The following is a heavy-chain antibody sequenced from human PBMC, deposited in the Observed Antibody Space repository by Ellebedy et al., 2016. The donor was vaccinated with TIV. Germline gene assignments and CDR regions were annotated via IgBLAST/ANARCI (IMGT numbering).Heavy chain of an antibody. V-gene: IGHV3-21*01. J-gene: IGHJ4*02. CDR1: GFTFSRYT. Sequence: PGGSLRLSCAASGFTFSRYTINWVRQAPGKGLEWVSSLSSTSSYIYYADSAKGRFTISRDNAKSTLYLQMNTLRAEDTAVYYCATDQAGGSGIDYWGQGTLVTVSS. D-gene: IGHD3-10*01. CDR3: ATDQAGGSGIDY. CDR2: LSSTSSYI.